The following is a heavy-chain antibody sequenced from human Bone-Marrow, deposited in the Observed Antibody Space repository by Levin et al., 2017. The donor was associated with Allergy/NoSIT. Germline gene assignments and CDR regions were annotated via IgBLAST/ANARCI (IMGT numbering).Heavy chain of an antibody. Sequence: SETLSLTCTVSGGSISSYYWSWIRQPPGKGLEWIGYIYYSGSTNYNPSLKSRVTISVDTSKNQFSLKLSSVTAADTAVYYCARDGYGDYLFDYWGQGTLVTVSS. CDR1: GGSISSYY. J-gene: IGHJ4*02. V-gene: IGHV4-59*01. CDR3: ARDGYGDYLFDY. D-gene: IGHD4-17*01. CDR2: IYYSGST.